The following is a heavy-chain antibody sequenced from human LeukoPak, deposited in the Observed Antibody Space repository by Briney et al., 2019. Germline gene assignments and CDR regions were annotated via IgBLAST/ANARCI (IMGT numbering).Heavy chain of an antibody. D-gene: IGHD2-2*01. J-gene: IGHJ6*02. V-gene: IGHV1-18*01. Sequence: ASVKVSCKASGYTFTSYGISWVRQAPGQGLEWMGWISAYNGNTNYAQKLQGRVTMTTDTSTSTAYMELGSLRSDDTAVYYCARGCSSTSCYEYYYYYGMDVWGQGTTVTVSS. CDR2: ISAYNGNT. CDR3: ARGCSSTSCYEYYYYYGMDV. CDR1: GYTFTSYG.